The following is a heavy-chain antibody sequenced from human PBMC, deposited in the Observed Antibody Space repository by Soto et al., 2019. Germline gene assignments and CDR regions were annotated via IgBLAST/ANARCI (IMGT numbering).Heavy chain of an antibody. V-gene: IGHV3-30-3*01. D-gene: IGHD3-3*01. CDR2: ISYDGSNK. CDR1: GFTFSSYA. CDR3: ARDFWSGYPIGSYYYGMDV. Sequence: PGGSLRLSCAASGFTFSSYAMHWVRQAPGKGLEWVAAISYDGSNKYYADSVKGRFTISRDNSKNTLYLQMNSLRAEDTAVYYCARDFWSGYPIGSYYYGMDVWGQGTTVTVSS. J-gene: IGHJ6*02.